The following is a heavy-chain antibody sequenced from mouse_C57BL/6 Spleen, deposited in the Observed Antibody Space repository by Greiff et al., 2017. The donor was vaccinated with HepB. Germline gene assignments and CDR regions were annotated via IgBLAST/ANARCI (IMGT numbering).Heavy chain of an antibody. CDR2: IYPSDSET. CDR3: AGSGAMAKQDAMDY. V-gene: IGHV1-61*01. D-gene: IGHD1-1*02. J-gene: IGHJ4*01. CDR1: GYTFTSYW. Sequence: QVQLQQPGAELVRPGSSVKLSCKASGYTFTSYWMDWVKQRPGQGLEWIGNIYPSDSETHYNQKFKGKATLTVDKSSSTAYMQLSSLTSEDSSVYYCAGSGAMAKQDAMDYWGQGTSVTVSS.